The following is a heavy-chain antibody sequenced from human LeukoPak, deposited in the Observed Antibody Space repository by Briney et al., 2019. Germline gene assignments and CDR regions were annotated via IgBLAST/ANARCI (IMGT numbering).Heavy chain of an antibody. D-gene: IGHD6-19*01. Sequence: GRSLRLSCAASGFTFSSYGMHWVRQAPGKGLEWVAVISYDGSNKYYADSVKGRSTISRDDSKNTLYLQMNSLRAEDTAVYYCAKDHQGGWYLSYYFDYWGQGTLVTVSS. CDR3: AKDHQGGWYLSYYFDY. J-gene: IGHJ4*02. CDR1: GFTFSSYG. CDR2: ISYDGSNK. V-gene: IGHV3-30*18.